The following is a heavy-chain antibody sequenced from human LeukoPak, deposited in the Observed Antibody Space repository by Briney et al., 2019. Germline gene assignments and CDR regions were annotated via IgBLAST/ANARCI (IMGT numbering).Heavy chain of an antibody. CDR3: AKEAAVAGVGYNWFYP. D-gene: IGHD6-19*01. V-gene: IGHV3-30*02. J-gene: IGHJ5*02. CDR2: IGYDGSNK. Sequence: PGGSLRLSCAASAFTFSSYGMHWVRQAPGKGLEGVAIIGYDGSNKYYTDSVKGRFTISRDNYKHTMYLRMNRLRTEDTAVYECAKEAAVAGVGYNWFYPWGQGNLVTVSS. CDR1: AFTFSSYG.